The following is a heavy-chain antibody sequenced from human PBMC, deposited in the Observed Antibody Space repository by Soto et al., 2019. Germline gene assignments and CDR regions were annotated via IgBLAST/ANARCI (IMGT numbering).Heavy chain of an antibody. D-gene: IGHD3-9*01. Sequence: QVQLQESGPGVVKPSGTLSLTCAVSGGSISSSDWWSWVRQPPGKGLEWIGEIYFSGSTNYNPSPKSRVTISVDKSKKQFSLKLSPVTAAETAGYYCAGGLTGNLDYWGQGTLVTVSS. J-gene: IGHJ4*02. CDR3: AGGLTGNLDY. CDR1: GGSISSSDW. V-gene: IGHV4-4*02. CDR2: IYFSGST.